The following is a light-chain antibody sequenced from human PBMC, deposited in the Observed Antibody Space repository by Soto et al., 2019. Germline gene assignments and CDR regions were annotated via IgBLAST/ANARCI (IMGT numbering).Light chain of an antibody. CDR3: YSYAGSSSPYV. V-gene: IGLV2-23*02. Sequence: QSALPQPASVSGSPGQSITISCTGTSSDVGSYPLVSWYQQHPGEAPKLLIFEVFRRPSGVSNRFSGSKSGNTASLTISGLQAEDEAEYYCYSYAGSSSPYVFGTGTKVTVL. J-gene: IGLJ1*01. CDR1: SSDVGSYPL. CDR2: EVF.